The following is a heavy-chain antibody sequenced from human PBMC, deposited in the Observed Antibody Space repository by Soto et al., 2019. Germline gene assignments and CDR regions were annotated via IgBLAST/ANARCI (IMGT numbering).Heavy chain of an antibody. V-gene: IGHV3-23*01. CDR1: GFSFRNYA. CDR3: AKDPNGDFVGAFDI. Sequence: EVRLLESGGDLVEPGGSLRLSCVGSGFSFRNYAMSWVRQAPGAGPEWVSGISSSGGRTYYADSVKGRFTISRDNSKNPLFLQMNTLRAEDTALYYCAKDPNGDFVGAFDIWGRGTMVTVSS. CDR2: ISSSGGRT. J-gene: IGHJ3*02. D-gene: IGHD4-17*01.